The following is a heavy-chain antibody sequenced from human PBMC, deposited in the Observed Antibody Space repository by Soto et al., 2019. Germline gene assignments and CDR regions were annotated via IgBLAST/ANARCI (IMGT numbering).Heavy chain of an antibody. CDR3: TRYSGNYYRSLDY. V-gene: IGHV3-72*01. D-gene: IGHD1-26*01. CDR2: SRNKANSYST. Sequence: EVQLVESGGGLVQPGGSLRLSCAVSGFTFSDYYMDWVRQAPGKGLEWVGRSRNKANSYSTEYAASVKGRFTISRDESKNSLFLQMNSLTTEDTALYYCTRYSGNYYRSLDYWGQGTLVTVSS. J-gene: IGHJ4*02. CDR1: GFTFSDYY.